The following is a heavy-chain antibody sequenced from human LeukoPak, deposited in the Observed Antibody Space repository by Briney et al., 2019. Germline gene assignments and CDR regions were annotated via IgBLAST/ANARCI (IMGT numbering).Heavy chain of an antibody. CDR1: GFTFSSYA. V-gene: IGHV3-23*01. J-gene: IGHJ5*02. CDR2: ISGSGGST. Sequence: PGGSLRLSCAASGFTFSSYAMSWVRQAPGKGLEWVSDISGSGGSTYYADSVKGRFTISRDNSKNTLYLQMNSLRAEDTAVYYWSIDGDGDYPDNWFDPWGQGTLVTVSS. CDR3: SIDGDGDYPDNWFDP. D-gene: IGHD4-17*01.